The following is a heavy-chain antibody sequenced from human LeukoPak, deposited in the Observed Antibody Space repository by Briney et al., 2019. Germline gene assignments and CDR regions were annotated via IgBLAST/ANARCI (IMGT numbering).Heavy chain of an antibody. CDR2: ISSTITSI. D-gene: IGHD1-26*01. CDR1: GLRFSGHY. J-gene: IGHJ4*02. Sequence: GGSLRLSCAASGLRFSGHYMSWVRQAPGKGLEWISYISSTITSIYYADSVKGRFTISRDNAKNSLYLQMSSLRAEDTAVYYCARGDCRATSCYYFDNWGQGTLVTVSS. CDR3: ARGDCRATSCYYFDN. V-gene: IGHV3-11*04.